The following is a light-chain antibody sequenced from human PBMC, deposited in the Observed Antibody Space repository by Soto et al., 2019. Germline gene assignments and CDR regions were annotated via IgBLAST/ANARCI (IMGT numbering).Light chain of an antibody. J-gene: IGKJ1*01. CDR2: AAS. V-gene: IGKV1-39*01. CDR3: QLSYITPGA. Sequence: TQTPSSRCACVWQTVSISRGASQSISGWLAWYQQKPGKAPKLLIYAASSLKSGVPSRFSGSGSGTDFTLTISSLQPEDFTTYYCQLSYITPGAFGQVTKVDIK. CDR1: QSISGW.